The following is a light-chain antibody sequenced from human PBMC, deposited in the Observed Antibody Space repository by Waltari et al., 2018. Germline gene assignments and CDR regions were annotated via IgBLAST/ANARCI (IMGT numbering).Light chain of an antibody. V-gene: IGLV2-23*01. CDR3: CSYAGSSTYV. CDR1: SSYVGSYNL. CDR2: AGS. Sequence: QSALTQPPSVSGSPGQSITLPFPRTSSYVGSYNLLPLYQQHPGKAPKLMISAGSKRPSGVSNRFSGSKSGNTASLTISGLQAEDEADYYCCSYAGSSTYVFGTGTKVTVL. J-gene: IGLJ1*01.